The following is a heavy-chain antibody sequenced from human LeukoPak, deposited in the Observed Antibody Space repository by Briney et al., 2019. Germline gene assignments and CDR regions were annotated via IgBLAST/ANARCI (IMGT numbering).Heavy chain of an antibody. Sequence: PSETLSLTCTVSGGSISGYYWSWIRQPPGKGLEWIGYIYSSGSTNYNPSLKSRVTISEDTSKNQFSLNLTSVTAADTAVYYCARILAAMAGSMDVWGRGTTVTVPS. CDR3: ARILAAMAGSMDV. CDR1: GGSISGYY. V-gene: IGHV4-59*01. CDR2: IYSSGST. J-gene: IGHJ6*03. D-gene: IGHD1-14*01.